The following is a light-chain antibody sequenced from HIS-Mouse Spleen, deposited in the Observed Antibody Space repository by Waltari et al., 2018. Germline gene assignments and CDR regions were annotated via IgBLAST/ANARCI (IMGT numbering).Light chain of an antibody. CDR1: VSDVVSYNL. Sequence: QSALTQPASVSGSPGQSITISCTGTVSDVVSYNLVPWYQQHPGKAPKLMIYEGSKRPSGVSNRFSGSKSGNMASLTISGLQAEDEADYYCCSYAGSSTWVFGGGTKLTVL. J-gene: IGLJ3*02. V-gene: IGLV2-23*01. CDR2: EGS. CDR3: CSYAGSSTWV.